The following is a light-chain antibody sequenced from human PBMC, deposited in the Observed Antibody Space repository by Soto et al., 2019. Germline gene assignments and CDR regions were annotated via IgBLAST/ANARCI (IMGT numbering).Light chain of an antibody. J-gene: IGKJ5*01. V-gene: IGKV1-12*01. CDR2: LAS. Sequence: DIQLTQSPSSVSASVGDRVTITFRANQFIKSHLVWYQQKPGKAPDLLIYLASTLYNGVPSRFSVSGFGTDFNPTINTLQPDDVGTYVCLHVASFPICFGPGKRLE. CDR1: QFIKSH. CDR3: LHVASFPIC.